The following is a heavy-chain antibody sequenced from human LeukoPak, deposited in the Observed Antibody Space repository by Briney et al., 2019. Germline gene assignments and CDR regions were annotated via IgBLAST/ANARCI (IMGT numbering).Heavy chain of an antibody. J-gene: IGHJ4*02. Sequence: SQTLSLTCTVSGASISSGGYYWSWIRQHPGKGLEWIGYICDSGGTYYNPSLKSRLTISIDTSKNQFSLKLSSVTAADTAAYYCARGYYDSSGYYGTNYFDYWGQGTLVTVSS. CDR1: GASISSGGYY. CDR2: ICDSGGT. V-gene: IGHV4-31*03. CDR3: ARGYYDSSGYYGTNYFDY. D-gene: IGHD3-22*01.